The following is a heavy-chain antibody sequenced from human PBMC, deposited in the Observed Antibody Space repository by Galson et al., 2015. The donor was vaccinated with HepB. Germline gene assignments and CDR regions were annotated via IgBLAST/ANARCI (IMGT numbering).Heavy chain of an antibody. CDR2: IWYDGSNK. J-gene: IGHJ5*02. CDR3: ARDLSCSSTSCYANWFDP. CDR1: GFTFSSYG. V-gene: IGHV3-33*01. Sequence: SLRLSCAASGFTFSSYGMHWVRQAPGKGLEWVAVIWYDGSNKYYADSVKGRFTTSRDNSKNTLYLQMNSLRAEDTAVYYCARDLSCSSTSCYANWFDPWGQGTLVTVSS. D-gene: IGHD2-2*01.